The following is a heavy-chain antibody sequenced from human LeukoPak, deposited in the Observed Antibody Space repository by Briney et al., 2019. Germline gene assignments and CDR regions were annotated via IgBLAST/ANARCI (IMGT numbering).Heavy chain of an antibody. CDR1: GFTLSSYG. V-gene: IGHV3-33*08. D-gene: IGHD3-22*01. CDR3: ARDVAYYYDSSGYYYYYYGMDV. CDR2: IWYDGSNK. Sequence: GRSLRLSCAASGFTLSSYGMHWVRQAPGKGLEWVAVIWYDGSNKYYADSVKGRFTISRDNSKNTLYLQMNSLRAEDTAVYYCARDVAYYYDSSGYYYYYYGMDVWGQGTTVTVSS. J-gene: IGHJ6*02.